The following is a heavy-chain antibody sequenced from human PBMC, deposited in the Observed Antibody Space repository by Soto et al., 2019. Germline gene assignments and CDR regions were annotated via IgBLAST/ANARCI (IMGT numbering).Heavy chain of an antibody. D-gene: IGHD5-12*01. J-gene: IGHJ3*01. CDR1: GGSVGRGAYY. Sequence: QVLLQEPGPGQVRPSETLSLTCIVSGGSVGRGAYYWSWIRQPPGSALEWIGYIQYSGDTNYNSSLKSRVTISVDRSRNRFSLKLTSVTAAGTAFYYCARHDYADRTFDLWGQGTKVTVSS. CDR3: ARHDYADRTFDL. CDR2: IQYSGDT. V-gene: IGHV4-61*08.